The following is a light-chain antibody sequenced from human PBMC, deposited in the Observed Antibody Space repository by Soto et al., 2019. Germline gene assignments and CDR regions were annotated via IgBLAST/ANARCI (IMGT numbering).Light chain of an antibody. Sequence: EIVLTQFPGALSLSPGERATLSCRASQSVGSNYLAWYQQRPGQAPRLLIYRASTRAAGVPARFSGSGSGTEFTLTISGLQSEDFAVYYCHQYNYWLAWTFGQGTKVDI. CDR2: RAS. CDR1: QSVGSN. J-gene: IGKJ1*01. V-gene: IGKV3-15*01. CDR3: HQYNYWLAWT.